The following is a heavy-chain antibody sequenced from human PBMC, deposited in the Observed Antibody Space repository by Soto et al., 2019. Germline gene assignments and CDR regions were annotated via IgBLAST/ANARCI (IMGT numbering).Heavy chain of an antibody. CDR2: ISSSSSTI. D-gene: IGHD1-7*01. Sequence: GGSLRLSCAASGFTFSSYSMNWVRQAPGKGLEWVSYISSSSSTIYSAASVKGRFTISRDNAKNSLFLQMNSLRDEDTAVYYCARGNWNYPYSGMDVRGQGTTVTVSS. CDR1: GFTFSSYS. CDR3: ARGNWNYPYSGMDV. J-gene: IGHJ6*02. V-gene: IGHV3-48*02.